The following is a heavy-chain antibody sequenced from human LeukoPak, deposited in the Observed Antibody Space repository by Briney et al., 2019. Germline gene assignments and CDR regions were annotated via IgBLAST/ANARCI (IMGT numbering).Heavy chain of an antibody. D-gene: IGHD2-15*01. CDR1: GFTFSSYS. CDR3: ARGWSSYYFDY. CDR2: VGSSSSYI. J-gene: IGHJ4*02. Sequence: GGSLRLSCAASGFTFSSYSMGWVRQAPGKGLEWVSSVGSSSSYIYYADSVRGRFTISRDNAKNSLYLQMNGLRAEDTAVYYCARGWSSYYFDYWGQGTLVTVSS. V-gene: IGHV3-21*01.